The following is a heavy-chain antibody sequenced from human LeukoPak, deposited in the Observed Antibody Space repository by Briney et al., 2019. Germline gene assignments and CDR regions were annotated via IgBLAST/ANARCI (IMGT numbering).Heavy chain of an antibody. D-gene: IGHD2-2*02. Sequence: GASVKVSCKASGYTFISYAINWVRQAPGQGLEWMGWISAYNGNTDYVEKFQGRVTMTTDTSTSTAYMELRSLTSDDTAVYYCARGQLLLYPFEYWGQGTLVTVSS. CDR1: GYTFISYA. CDR2: ISAYNGNT. V-gene: IGHV1-18*01. J-gene: IGHJ4*02. CDR3: ARGQLLLYPFEY.